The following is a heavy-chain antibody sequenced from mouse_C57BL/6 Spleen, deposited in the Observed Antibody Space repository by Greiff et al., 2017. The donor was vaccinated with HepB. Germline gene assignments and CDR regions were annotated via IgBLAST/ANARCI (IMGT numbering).Heavy chain of an antibody. V-gene: IGHV1-26*01. Sequence: EVQLQQSGPELVKPGASVKISCKASGYTFTDYYMNWVKQSHGKSLEWIGDINPNNGGTSYNQKFKGKATLTVDKSSSTAYMELRSLTSEDSAVYYCARSARDYGSSGWDWEGWGTGTTGTVAS. CDR3: ARSARDYGSSGWDWEG. CDR2: INPNNGGT. CDR1: GYTFTDYY. D-gene: IGHD1-1*01. J-gene: IGHJ1*03.